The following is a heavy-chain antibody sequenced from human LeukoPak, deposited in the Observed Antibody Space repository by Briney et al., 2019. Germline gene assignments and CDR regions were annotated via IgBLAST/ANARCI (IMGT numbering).Heavy chain of an antibody. CDR3: ARSVFGEGITG. J-gene: IGHJ4*02. D-gene: IGHD3-10*02. CDR1: DGSITGYY. CDR2: VYYTGRT. Sequence: SETLSLTCTVSDGSITGYYWSWIRQPPGKGLEWIAYVYYTGRTLYNPSLESRVTISVDTSKTQFSLKLSSVTAADTAVYYCARSVFGEGITGWGQGTLVTVSS. V-gene: IGHV4-59*08.